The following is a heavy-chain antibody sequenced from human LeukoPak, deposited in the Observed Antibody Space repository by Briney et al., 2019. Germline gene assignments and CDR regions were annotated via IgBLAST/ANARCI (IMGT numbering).Heavy chain of an antibody. D-gene: IGHD6-13*01. CDR3: AKDRGYSSSWPPLQH. CDR2: ISYDGSNK. Sequence: PGGSLRLSCAASGFTFSSYGMHWVRQAPGKGLEWVAVISYDGSNKYYADSVKGRFAISRDNSKNTLYLQMNSLRAEDTAVYYCAKDRGYSSSWPPLQHWGQGTLVTVSS. J-gene: IGHJ1*01. V-gene: IGHV3-30*18. CDR1: GFTFSSYG.